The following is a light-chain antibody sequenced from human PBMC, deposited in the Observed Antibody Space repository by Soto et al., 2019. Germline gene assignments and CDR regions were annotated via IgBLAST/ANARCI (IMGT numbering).Light chain of an antibody. Sequence: EIVLTQSPGTLSLSPGERATLSCRASQSVSSNLAWYQQKPGQAPRLLIYGASSRATGIPVRFSGSGSGTEFTLTISSLQSEDFPVYSCQQYNNWPLTFGQGTRLEIK. CDR3: QQYNNWPLT. J-gene: IGKJ5*01. V-gene: IGKV3-15*01. CDR2: GAS. CDR1: QSVSSN.